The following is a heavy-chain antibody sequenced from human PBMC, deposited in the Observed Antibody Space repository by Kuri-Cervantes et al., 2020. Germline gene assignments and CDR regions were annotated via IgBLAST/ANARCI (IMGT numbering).Heavy chain of an antibody. CDR2: IYYSGST. CDR3: ARAPGDAFDI. V-gene: IGHV4-30-4*08. Sequence: LRLSCTVSGGSISSYYWSWIRQPPGKGLEWIGYIYYSGSTYYNPSLKSRVTISVDTSKNQFSLKLSSVTAADTAVYYCARAPGDAFDIWGQGTMVTVSS. CDR1: GGSISSYY. J-gene: IGHJ3*02. D-gene: IGHD1-14*01.